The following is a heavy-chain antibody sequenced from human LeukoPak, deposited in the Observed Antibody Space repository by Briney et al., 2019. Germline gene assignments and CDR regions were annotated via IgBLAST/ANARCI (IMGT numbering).Heavy chain of an antibody. Sequence: SETLSLTCAVYGGSFSGYYWSWIRQPPGKGLEWIGEINHSGSTNYNPSLKSRVTISVDTSKNQFSLKLSSVTAAGTAVYYCALYYHDSSGYYYVPEYFQHWGQGTLVTVSS. J-gene: IGHJ1*01. CDR2: INHSGST. D-gene: IGHD3-22*01. V-gene: IGHV4-34*01. CDR1: GGSFSGYY. CDR3: ALYYHDSSGYYYVPEYFQH.